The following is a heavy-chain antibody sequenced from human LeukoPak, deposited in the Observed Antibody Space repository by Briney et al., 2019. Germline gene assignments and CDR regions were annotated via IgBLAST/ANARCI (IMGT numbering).Heavy chain of an antibody. Sequence: SVKVSCKASGGTFSSYAISWVRQAPGQGLEWMGRIIPIFGTANYAQKFQGRVTITTDESTSTAYMELSNLRSEDTAVYYCARDSEIFGVVTPTFDYWGQGTLVTVSS. V-gene: IGHV1-69*05. D-gene: IGHD3-3*01. CDR2: IIPIFGTA. CDR1: GGTFSSYA. J-gene: IGHJ4*02. CDR3: ARDSEIFGVVTPTFDY.